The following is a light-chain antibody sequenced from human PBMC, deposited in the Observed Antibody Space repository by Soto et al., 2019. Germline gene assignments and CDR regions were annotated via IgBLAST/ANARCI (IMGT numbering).Light chain of an antibody. CDR3: SSYAGSNKVV. J-gene: IGLJ2*01. CDR2: EVS. V-gene: IGLV2-8*01. CDR1: SSDVGGYDY. Sequence: QSAPSQPPSASGSPGQSVTISCTGTSSDVGGYDYVSWYQQHPGKAPKLIIYEVSKRPSGVPDRFSGSKSGHTASLTVSGLQAEDDSDYYCSSYAGSNKVVFGGGTKLTVL.